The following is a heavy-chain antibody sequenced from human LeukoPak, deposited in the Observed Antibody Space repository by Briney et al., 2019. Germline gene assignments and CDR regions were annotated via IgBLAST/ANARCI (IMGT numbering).Heavy chain of an antibody. CDR1: GFTFGDYA. CDR3: TSDYGDYRLDY. V-gene: IGHV3-49*04. J-gene: IGHJ4*02. Sequence: GGSLRLSCTASGFTFGDYAMSWVRQAPGKGLEWVGFIRSKVYGGTTEYAASVKGRFTISRDDSKSIAYLQMNSLKTEDTAVYYCTSDYGDYRLDYWGQGTLVTVSS. D-gene: IGHD4-17*01. CDR2: IRSKVYGGTT.